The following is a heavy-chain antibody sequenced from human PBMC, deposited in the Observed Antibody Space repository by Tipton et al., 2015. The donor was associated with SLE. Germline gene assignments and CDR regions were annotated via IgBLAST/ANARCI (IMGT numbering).Heavy chain of an antibody. Sequence: SLRLSCAASGFTFSSYWMSWVRQAPGKGLEWVANIKQDGSEKYYVDSVKGRFTISRDNAKNSLYLQMNSLRAEDTAVYYCARDKAYGGYDFDYWGQGTLVTVSS. CDR3: ARDKAYGGYDFDY. D-gene: IGHD5-12*01. CDR1: GFTFSSYW. CDR2: IKQDGSEK. J-gene: IGHJ4*02. V-gene: IGHV3-7*01.